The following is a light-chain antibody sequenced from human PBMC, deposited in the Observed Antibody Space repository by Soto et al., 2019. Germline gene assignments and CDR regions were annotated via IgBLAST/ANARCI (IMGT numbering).Light chain of an antibody. CDR3: MQPLENFRT. CDR2: LGS. Sequence: IVMTQSPLSLSVTPGEAASISCMSSARLVHKNGYNYVDWYMQKPGQSPQLLIYLGSNRASGVPDRFSGSGSDTYFTLEISRVEADDVGVYYCMQPLENFRTFGQGTKVEIK. V-gene: IGKV2-28*01. J-gene: IGKJ1*01. CDR1: ARLVHKNGYNY.